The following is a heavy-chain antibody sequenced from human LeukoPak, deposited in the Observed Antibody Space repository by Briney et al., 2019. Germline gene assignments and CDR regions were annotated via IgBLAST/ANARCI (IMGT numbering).Heavy chain of an antibody. CDR3: ARDVPSGWYDY. V-gene: IGHV1-2*06. CDR1: GYTFTGYY. D-gene: IGHD6-19*01. CDR2: INPNSGGT. J-gene: IGHJ4*02. Sequence: ASVKVSCKASGYTFTGYYMYWVRQAPGQGLEWMGRINPNSGGTNYAQKFQGRVTMTRDTSISTAYMELSRLRSDDTAVYYCARDVPSGWYDYWGQGTLVTVSS.